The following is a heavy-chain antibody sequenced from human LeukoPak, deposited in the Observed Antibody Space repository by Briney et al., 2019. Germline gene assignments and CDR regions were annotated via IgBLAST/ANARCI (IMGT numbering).Heavy chain of an antibody. CDR2: ISNDGSNK. D-gene: IGHD3-22*01. Sequence: GGSLRLSCAGSGFTFSSYGFHWVRQAPGKGLEWVAVISNDGSNKYSAASVKDRFTISRDNSRNTLYLQMNSLRAEDTAVYYCATTPYYDSSGYPPLGAFDVWGQGTMVTVSS. V-gene: IGHV3-30-3*01. J-gene: IGHJ3*01. CDR3: ATTPYYDSSGYPPLGAFDV. CDR1: GFTFSSYG.